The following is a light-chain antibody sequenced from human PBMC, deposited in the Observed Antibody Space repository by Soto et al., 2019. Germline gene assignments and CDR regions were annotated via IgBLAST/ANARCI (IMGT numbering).Light chain of an antibody. CDR2: KAS. V-gene: IGKV1-5*03. J-gene: IGKJ2*01. CDR3: QQYDSYSYT. CDR1: QSISNW. Sequence: DLQMTQSPSTVSASVRDRVTITCRASQSISNWLAWYQQKPGEAPKRLIYKASTLDSGVPSRYSSSGSGTEFTLTSSSLQPYDFATYYCQQYDSYSYTFRQGTKLEIK.